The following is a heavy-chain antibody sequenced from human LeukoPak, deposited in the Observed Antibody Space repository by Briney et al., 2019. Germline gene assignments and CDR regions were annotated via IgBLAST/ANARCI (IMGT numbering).Heavy chain of an antibody. J-gene: IGHJ4*02. Sequence: GGSLRLSCAASGFTFSSFWMSWVRQAPGKGLEWVANIKQDGSDKYYVDSVKGRFTISRDNAKNSLYLQMNSLRAEDTAVYYCAREIVGAIKSYFDYWGQGTLVTASS. CDR3: AREIVGAIKSYFDY. CDR2: IKQDGSDK. V-gene: IGHV3-7*01. CDR1: GFTFSSFW. D-gene: IGHD1-26*01.